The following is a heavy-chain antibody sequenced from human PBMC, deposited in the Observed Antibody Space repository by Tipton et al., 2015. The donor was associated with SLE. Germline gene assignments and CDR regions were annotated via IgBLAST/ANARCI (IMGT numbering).Heavy chain of an antibody. D-gene: IGHD5-18*01. Sequence: SLRLSCAASGFTFSSYEMNWVRQAPGKGLEWVSYISSSGSTIYYADSVKGRFTISRDNAKNSLYLQMNSLRAEDTAVYYCARGLMSSPKLWWFDPGGQETLVTASS. V-gene: IGHV3-48*03. CDR3: ARGLMSSPKLWWFDP. CDR1: GFTFSSYE. CDR2: ISSSGSTI. J-gene: IGHJ5*02.